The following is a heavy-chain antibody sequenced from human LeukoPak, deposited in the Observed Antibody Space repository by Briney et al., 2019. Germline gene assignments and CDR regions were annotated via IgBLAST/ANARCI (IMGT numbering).Heavy chain of an antibody. Sequence: SETLSLTCTVSGGSISSYYWSWIRQPPGKGLEWIGYIYYSGSTNYNPSLKSRVTISVDRSKNQFSLKLSSVTAADTAVYYCARGDSGPNFDYWGQGTLVTVSS. V-gene: IGHV4-59*01. J-gene: IGHJ4*02. D-gene: IGHD1-26*01. CDR2: IYYSGST. CDR1: GGSISSYY. CDR3: ARGDSGPNFDY.